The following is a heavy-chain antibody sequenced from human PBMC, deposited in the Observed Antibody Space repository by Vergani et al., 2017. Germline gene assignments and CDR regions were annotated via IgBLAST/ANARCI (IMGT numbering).Heavy chain of an antibody. CDR3: VRDPWESGGPYSGC. CDR2: INHSGST. Sequence: QVQLQQWGAGLLKPSETLSLTCAVYGGSFSGYYWSWIRQPPGKGLEWIGEINHSGSTNYNPSLKSRVSMSVDTSKNQFSLRVNSVTAADTAVYYCVRDPWESGGPYSGCWGRGTLVSVSS. CDR1: GGSFSGYY. D-gene: IGHD2-15*01. J-gene: IGHJ4*02. V-gene: IGHV4-34*01.